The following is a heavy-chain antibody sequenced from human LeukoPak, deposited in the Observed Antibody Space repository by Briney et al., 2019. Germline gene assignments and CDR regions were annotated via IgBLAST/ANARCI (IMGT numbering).Heavy chain of an antibody. CDR2: ISGGSTYI. J-gene: IGHJ3*02. D-gene: IGHD2-8*02. V-gene: IGHV3-21*01. CDR1: GFIFTNYN. CDR3: ARDDVTTNGGVIADSRLFDI. Sequence: PGGSLRLSCAASGFIFTNYNLNWVRQAPGKGLEWISSISGGSTYIYYADSVRGRFTTSRDNAKNSVYLQMNSLRGEDTAVYYCARDDVTTNGGVIADSRLFDIWGQGTMVTVSS.